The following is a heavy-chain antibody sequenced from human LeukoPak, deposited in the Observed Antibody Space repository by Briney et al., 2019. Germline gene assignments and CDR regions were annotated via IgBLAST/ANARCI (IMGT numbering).Heavy chain of an antibody. V-gene: IGHV3-74*01. D-gene: IGHD3-3*01. CDR3: VRVTRSGYGDS. Sequence: GGSLRLSCEASGFTLSSYWMDWVRQSPGKGLLWVARINSDGTSVNYADSVKGRFTISRDIAKNTLYLQMNSLRDDDTAIYYCVRVTRSGYGDSWGQGAQVTVSS. CDR1: GFTLSSYW. J-gene: IGHJ4*02. CDR2: INSDGTSV.